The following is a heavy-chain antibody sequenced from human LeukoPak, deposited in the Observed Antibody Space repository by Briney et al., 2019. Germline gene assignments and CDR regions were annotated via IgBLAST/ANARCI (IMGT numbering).Heavy chain of an antibody. CDR2: IIPIFGTA. V-gene: IGHV1-69*13. Sequence: EASVKVSCKASGGTFTSYAISWVRQAPGQGLEWMGGIIPIFGTANYAQKFQGRVTITADESTSTAYMELSSLRSEDTAVYYCARGLRYFDWSFDYWGQGPLVTVSS. CDR3: ARGLRYFDWSFDY. J-gene: IGHJ4*02. CDR1: GGTFTSYA. D-gene: IGHD3-9*01.